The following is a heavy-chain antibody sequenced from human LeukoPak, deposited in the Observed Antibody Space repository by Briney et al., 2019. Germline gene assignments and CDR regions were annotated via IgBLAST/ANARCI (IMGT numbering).Heavy chain of an antibody. CDR1: GGSISSGSYY. CDR3: ARDPYYDSSGYYPLGV. Sequence: PSETLSLTCTVSGGSISSGSYYWSWIRQPAGKGLEWIGRIYTSGSTNYNPSLKSRVTISVDTSKNQFPLKLSSVTAADTAVYYCARDPYYDSSGYYPLGVWGQGTLVTVSS. J-gene: IGHJ4*02. V-gene: IGHV4-61*02. CDR2: IYTSGST. D-gene: IGHD3-22*01.